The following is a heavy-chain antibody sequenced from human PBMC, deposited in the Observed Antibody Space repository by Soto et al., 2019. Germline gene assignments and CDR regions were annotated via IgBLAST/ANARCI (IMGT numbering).Heavy chain of an antibody. D-gene: IGHD2-8*01. CDR2: ISYDGSNK. J-gene: IGHJ5*02. CDR3: AKDSVEGGDIVVMVYASNWFDP. Sequence: QVQLVESGGGVVQPGRSLRLSCAASGFNFRRYGMHWVRQAPGKGLEWVAVISYDGSNKYYADSVKGRFTISRDDSKNPLNLQMNSLRSEDTAMYYCAKDSVEGGDIVVMVYASNWFDPWGQGTLVTVSS. V-gene: IGHV3-30*18. CDR1: GFNFRRYG.